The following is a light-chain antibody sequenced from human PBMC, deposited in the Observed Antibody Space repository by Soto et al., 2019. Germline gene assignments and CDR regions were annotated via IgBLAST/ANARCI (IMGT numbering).Light chain of an antibody. CDR1: SSNIGYNY. CDR3: GTWDSSLTAVV. V-gene: IGLV1-51*01. J-gene: IGLJ3*02. CDR2: DNN. Sequence: QSVLTQPPSVSAAPGEKVTISCSGSSSNIGYNYVAWYQIFPGRAPKVLIYDNNKRPSGIPDRFSGSQSGTSATLGITGLQTGDEADYYCGTWDSSLTAVVFGGGTKLTVL.